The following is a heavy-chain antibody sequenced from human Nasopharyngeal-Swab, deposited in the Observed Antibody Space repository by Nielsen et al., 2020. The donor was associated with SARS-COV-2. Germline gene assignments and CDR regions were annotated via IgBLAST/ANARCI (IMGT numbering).Heavy chain of an antibody. CDR2: VYNSGST. Sequence: SETLSLTCTVSGDSVSSGSDYWTWIRQPPGKGLEWMGYVYNSGSTKYNPYLKSRVTISADTSKNQFSVKLTSVTAADTAVYYCARERGGWDSFDIWGQGTLVTVSS. CDR1: GDSVSSGSDY. CDR3: ARERGGWDSFDI. V-gene: IGHV4-61*01. J-gene: IGHJ3*02. D-gene: IGHD3-16*01.